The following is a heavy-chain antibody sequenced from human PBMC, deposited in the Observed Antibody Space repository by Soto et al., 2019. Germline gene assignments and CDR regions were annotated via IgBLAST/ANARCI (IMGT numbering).Heavy chain of an antibody. CDR2: ISSGSKTI. J-gene: IGHJ4*02. CDR3: AREDILGVRSFDY. V-gene: IGHV3-48*02. CDR1: GFTFSVYS. Sequence: GSLRLSCPASGFTFSVYSVNWVRQAPGKGLEWVSYISSGSKTIYYAESVKGRFTVSRDNARNSQYLQMNSLRDEDTAVYYCAREDILGVRSFDYWGQGTLVTVSS. D-gene: IGHD3-9*01.